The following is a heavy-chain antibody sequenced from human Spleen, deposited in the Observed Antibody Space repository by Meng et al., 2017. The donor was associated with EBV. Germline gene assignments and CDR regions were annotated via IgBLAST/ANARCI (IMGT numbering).Heavy chain of an antibody. CDR2: INHSGIT. D-gene: IGHD4-17*01. J-gene: IGHJ4*02. Sequence: QVQLQPWGAGLLKPSETLPLPCAVYGEFFSGNYWTWIRQPPGKGLEWIGDINHSGITNYNPSLKSRVTISADTSKNQFSLKMTSVTAADTALYYCAGGRGLPNYWGQGTLVTVSS. CDR1: GEFFSGNY. V-gene: IGHV4-34*01. CDR3: AGGRGLPNY.